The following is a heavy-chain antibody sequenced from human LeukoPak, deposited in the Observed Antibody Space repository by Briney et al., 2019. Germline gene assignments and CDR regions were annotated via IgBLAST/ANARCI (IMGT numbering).Heavy chain of an antibody. CDR1: GYTFTSYG. D-gene: IGHD5-24*01. Sequence: ASVKVSCKASGYTFTSYGISWVRQAPGQGLEWMGWISAYNGNTNYAQKLQGRVTMTTDTSTSTAYMELRSLRSDDTAVYYCARDRGGDGYNQRFDYWGQGTLVTVSS. CDR2: ISAYNGNT. V-gene: IGHV1-18*01. J-gene: IGHJ4*02. CDR3: ARDRGGDGYNQRFDY.